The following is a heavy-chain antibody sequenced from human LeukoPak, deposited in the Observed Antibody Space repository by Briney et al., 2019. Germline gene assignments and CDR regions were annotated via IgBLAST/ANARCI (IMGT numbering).Heavy chain of an antibody. Sequence: SETLSLTCTVSGGSISSGGYYWSWIRQPPGKGLEWIGYIYHSGSTYYNPSLKSRVTISVDRSKNQFSLKLSSVTAADTAVYYCARALAYCGGDCYSFDYWGQGTLVTVSS. CDR3: ARALAYCGGDCYSFDY. V-gene: IGHV4-30-2*01. D-gene: IGHD2-21*02. J-gene: IGHJ4*02. CDR1: GGSISSGGYY. CDR2: IYHSGST.